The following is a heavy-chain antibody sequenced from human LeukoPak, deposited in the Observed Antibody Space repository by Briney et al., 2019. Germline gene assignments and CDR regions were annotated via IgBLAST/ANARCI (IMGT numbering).Heavy chain of an antibody. Sequence: ETLSLTCAVYGESFSGYYWSWVRQAPGKGLEWVSSISSSSSYIYYADSVKGRFTISRDNAKNSLYLQMNSLRAEDTAVYYCARDGIGYSSGYWGQGTLVTVSS. V-gene: IGHV3-21*01. D-gene: IGHD6-19*01. CDR1: GESFSGYY. J-gene: IGHJ4*02. CDR2: ISSSSSYI. CDR3: ARDGIGYSSGY.